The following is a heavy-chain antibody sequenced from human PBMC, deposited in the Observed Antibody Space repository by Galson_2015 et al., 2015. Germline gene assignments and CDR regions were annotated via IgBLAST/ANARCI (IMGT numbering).Heavy chain of an antibody. V-gene: IGHV3-7*05. Sequence: SLRLSCAASGFTLSSSWMSWVRQAPGKGLEWVANIKQDGSEKYYVDSVKGRFTISRDNAKNSLYLQMNSLRAEDTAVYYCIRQLVSSSYGMDVWGQGTTVTVSS. CDR2: IKQDGSEK. CDR3: IRQLVSSSYGMDV. CDR1: GFTLSSSW. D-gene: IGHD6-13*01. J-gene: IGHJ6*02.